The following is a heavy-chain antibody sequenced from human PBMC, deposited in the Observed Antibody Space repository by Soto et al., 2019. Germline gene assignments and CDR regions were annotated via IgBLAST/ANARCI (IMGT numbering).Heavy chain of an antibody. V-gene: IGHV3-30-3*01. J-gene: IGHJ6*02. CDR1: VFTFSSYA. CDR3: ARELEPYYYYYYGMDV. Sequence: SLRLSCAASVFTFSSYAMRCVLRSPVKGLEWVAVISYDGSNKYYADSVKGRFTISRDNSKNTLYLQMNSLRAEDTAVYYCARELEPYYYYYYGMDVWGQGTTVTVSS. CDR2: ISYDGSNK. D-gene: IGHD1-1*01.